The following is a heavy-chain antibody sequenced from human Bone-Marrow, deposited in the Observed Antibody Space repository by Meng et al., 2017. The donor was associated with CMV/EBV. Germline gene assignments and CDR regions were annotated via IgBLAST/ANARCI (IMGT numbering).Heavy chain of an antibody. V-gene: IGHV4-39*07. CDR1: GVSISSSSYY. CDR2: GDYSGST. Sequence: GSLRLSCNVSGVSISSSSYYWGWIRQPPGKGLEWIGSGDYSGSTYYNPSLKSRVTISVDTSKNQFSLKLSSVTAADTAVYYCARGYSKRSIFGVVIGWLRDYGMDVWGQGTMVTVSS. CDR3: ARGYSKRSIFGVVIGWLRDYGMDV. J-gene: IGHJ6*02. D-gene: IGHD3-3*01.